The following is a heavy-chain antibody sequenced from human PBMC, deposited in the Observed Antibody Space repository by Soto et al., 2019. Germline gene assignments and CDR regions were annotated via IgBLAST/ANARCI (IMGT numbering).Heavy chain of an antibody. Sequence: EVRLLESGGGLVQPGGSLRLSCAASGFTFTSYAMRWVRQAPGKGLEWVSSISGRGGSIYYADSVKGRFTISRDNSKNTHYLQMNSLRAEDTAVYYCAKDHYGSGSYLPLDYWGQGTLVTVSS. CDR2: ISGRGGSI. V-gene: IGHV3-23*01. CDR3: AKDHYGSGSYLPLDY. D-gene: IGHD3-10*01. CDR1: GFTFTSYA. J-gene: IGHJ4*02.